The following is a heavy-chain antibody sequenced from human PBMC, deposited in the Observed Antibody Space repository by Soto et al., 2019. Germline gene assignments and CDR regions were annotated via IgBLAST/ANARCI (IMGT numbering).Heavy chain of an antibody. CDR3: ARSSGSYRPFDS. D-gene: IGHD3-22*01. CDR2: ISSSYRI. V-gene: IGHV3-48*03. Sequence: GGSLRLSCAASGFSFSSYEMNWVRQAPGKGLEWISHISSSYRIYYADSVKGRFTISRANARSSLFLQMNSLRAEDTAVYYCARSSGSYRPFDSWGQGTLVTVSS. J-gene: IGHJ4*02. CDR1: GFSFSSYE.